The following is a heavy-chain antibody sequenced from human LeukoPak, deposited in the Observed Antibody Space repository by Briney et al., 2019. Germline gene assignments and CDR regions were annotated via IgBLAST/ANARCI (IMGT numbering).Heavy chain of an antibody. V-gene: IGHV4-39*07. Sequence: SETLSLTCTVSGGSISSSSYHWGWIRQPPGKGLEWIGSIYYSGSTYYNPSLKSRVTISVDTSKNQFSLKLSSVTAADTAVYYCARVGSTSSGLVLDYWGQGTLVTVSS. J-gene: IGHJ4*02. CDR1: GGSISSSSYH. CDR3: ARVGSTSSGLVLDY. D-gene: IGHD2-2*01. CDR2: IYYSGST.